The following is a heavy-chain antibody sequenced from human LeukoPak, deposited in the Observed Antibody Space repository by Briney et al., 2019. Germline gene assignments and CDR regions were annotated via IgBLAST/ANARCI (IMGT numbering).Heavy chain of an antibody. CDR1: GGSISSSSYY. CDR2: IYYSGST. J-gene: IGHJ4*02. V-gene: IGHV4-39*01. Sequence: SETLSLTCTVSGGSISSSSYYWGWIRQPPGKGLEWIGSIYYSGSTYYNPSLKSRVTISVDTSKNQFSLKLSSVTAADTAVYYCARAGQQLPHTGYDSSGYYYPFDYWGQGTLVTVSS. D-gene: IGHD3-22*01. CDR3: ARAGQQLPHTGYDSSGYYYPFDY.